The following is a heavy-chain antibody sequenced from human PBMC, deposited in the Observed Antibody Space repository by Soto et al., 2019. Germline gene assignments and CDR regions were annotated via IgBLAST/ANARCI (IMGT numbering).Heavy chain of an antibody. CDR3: ARHDSSGWDYFDY. CDR1: SGSIGTRNYY. V-gene: IGHV4-39*01. J-gene: IGHJ4*02. CDR2: LYYSGST. Sequence: QLQLQESGPGLVKPSETLSLTCNVSSGSIGTRNYYWAWIRQPPGKGLEWIGSLYYSGSTYYNPSLKSRVTISVDTSKNQFSLKVTSVTAADTAVYYYARHDSSGWDYFDYRGQGTLVTVSS. D-gene: IGHD6-19*01.